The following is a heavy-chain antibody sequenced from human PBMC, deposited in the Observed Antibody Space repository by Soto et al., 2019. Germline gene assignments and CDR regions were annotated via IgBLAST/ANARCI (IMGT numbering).Heavy chain of an antibody. CDR1: GGSISSYY. V-gene: IGHV4-59*01. Sequence: SETLSLTCTVSGGSISSYYWSWIRQPPGKGLEWIGYIYYSGSTNYNPSLKSRVTISVDTSKNQFSLKLSSVTAADTAVYCCARRYGKNAFDIWGQGTMVTVSS. CDR3: ARRYGKNAFDI. D-gene: IGHD5-18*01. J-gene: IGHJ3*02. CDR2: IYYSGST.